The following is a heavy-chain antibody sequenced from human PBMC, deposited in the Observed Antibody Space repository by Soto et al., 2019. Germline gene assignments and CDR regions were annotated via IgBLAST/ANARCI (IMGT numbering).Heavy chain of an antibody. Sequence: SETLSLTCTVSSGSINNHFWSWIRQPAGKGPEWIGHIYKSGTTTYNPSLKSRVTMSVGPPKNRFSLKLSSVTAADTAVYYCARINGGSPDFWGQGTLVTVSS. CDR1: SGSINNHF. V-gene: IGHV4-4*07. CDR2: IYKSGTT. D-gene: IGHD2-15*01. J-gene: IGHJ4*02. CDR3: ARINGGSPDF.